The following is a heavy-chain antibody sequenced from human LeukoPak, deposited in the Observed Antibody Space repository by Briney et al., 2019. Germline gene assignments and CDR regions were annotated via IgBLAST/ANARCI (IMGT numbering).Heavy chain of an antibody. CDR1: GFTFSSYW. D-gene: IGHD3-22*01. V-gene: IGHV3-74*01. CDR2: INSDGSST. J-gene: IGHJ4*02. Sequence: GGSLRLSCAASGFTFSSYWMHWVRQAPGKGLVWVSRINSDGSSTSYADSVKGRFTISRDNAKNTLYLQMNSLRAEDTAVYYCARGISYYYDSSGYYVDFDYWGQGTLVTVSS. CDR3: ARGISYYYDSSGYYVDFDY.